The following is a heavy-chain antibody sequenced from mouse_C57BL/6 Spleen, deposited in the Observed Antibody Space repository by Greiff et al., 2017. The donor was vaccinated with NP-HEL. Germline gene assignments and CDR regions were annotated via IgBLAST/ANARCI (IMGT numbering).Heavy chain of an antibody. V-gene: IGHV1-80*01. J-gene: IGHJ1*03. CDR1: GYAFSSYW. D-gene: IGHD1-1*01. Sequence: LVESGAELVKPGASVKISCKASGYAFSSYWMNWVKQRPGKGLEWIGQIYPGDGDTNYNGKFKGKATLTADKSSSTAYMQLSSLTSEDSAVYFCARTHYGSSYGYFDVWGTGTTVTVSS. CDR3: ARTHYGSSYGYFDV. CDR2: IYPGDGDT.